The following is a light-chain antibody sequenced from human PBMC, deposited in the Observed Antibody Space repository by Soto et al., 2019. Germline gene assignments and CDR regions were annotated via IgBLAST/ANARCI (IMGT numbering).Light chain of an antibody. Sequence: DIVLTQSPATLSLSLEERATLACRASQTIYTYLDWYQQKPGQAPRLLIHDASFRATGIAARFSGSGSGTDFTLTISSLEPDDFAVYYCQQRYNWPVTFGGGTKVEIK. CDR2: DAS. CDR1: QTIYTY. CDR3: QQRYNWPVT. V-gene: IGKV3-11*01. J-gene: IGKJ4*01.